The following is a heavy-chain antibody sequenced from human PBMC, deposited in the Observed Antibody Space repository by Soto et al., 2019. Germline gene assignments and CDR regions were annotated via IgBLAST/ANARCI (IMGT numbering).Heavy chain of an antibody. CDR2: IIPIFGTA. V-gene: IGHV1-69*13. CDR1: VGTFSSYA. Sequence: AASVKVSCKASVGTFSSYAISWVRQAPGQGLEWMGGIIPIFGTANYAQKFQGRVTITADESTSTAYMELSSLRSEDTAVYYCARVGCSGGSCYSAPYYFDYWGQGTMVPDSS. D-gene: IGHD2-15*01. CDR3: ARVGCSGGSCYSAPYYFDY. J-gene: IGHJ4*02.